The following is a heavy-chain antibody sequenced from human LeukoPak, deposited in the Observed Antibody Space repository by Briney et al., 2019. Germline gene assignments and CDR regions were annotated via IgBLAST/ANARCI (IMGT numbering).Heavy chain of an antibody. J-gene: IGHJ3*02. Sequence: SETLSLTCTVSGGSISSYYWSWIRQPPGKGLEWIGYIYYSGSTNYNPSLKSRVTISVDTSKNQFSLKLSSVTAADTAVYYCAREGYFDWFDAFDIWGQGTMVTVSS. CDR1: GGSISSYY. D-gene: IGHD3-9*01. CDR3: AREGYFDWFDAFDI. V-gene: IGHV4-59*01. CDR2: IYYSGST.